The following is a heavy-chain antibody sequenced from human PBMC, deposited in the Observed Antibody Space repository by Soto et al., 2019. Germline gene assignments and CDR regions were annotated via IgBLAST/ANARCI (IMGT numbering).Heavy chain of an antibody. J-gene: IGHJ4*02. Sequence: QVQLQESGPGLVKPSETLSLTCTVSGGSISSYYWSWIRQPPGKGLEWIGYIYYSGSTNYNPSLTSRVTISVDTSKSQLSLKLSSVTAADTAVYYCARRYGYYFDYWGQGTLVTVSS. V-gene: IGHV4-59*08. CDR2: IYYSGST. D-gene: IGHD4-17*01. CDR3: ARRYGYYFDY. CDR1: GGSISSYY.